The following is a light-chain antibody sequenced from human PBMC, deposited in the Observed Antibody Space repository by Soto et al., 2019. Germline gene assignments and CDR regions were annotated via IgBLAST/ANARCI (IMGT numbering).Light chain of an antibody. CDR1: SSNIGNNY. CDR2: DNN. J-gene: IGLJ2*01. Sequence: SVLTQPPSVSAAPGQKVTISCSGSSSNIGNNYVSWYQQLPGTAPKLLIYDNNKRPSGIPDRFSGSKSGTSATLGITGLQTGDEADYYCGTWDSSLSAGGNVVFGGGTKLTVL. V-gene: IGLV1-51*01. CDR3: GTWDSSLSAGGNVV.